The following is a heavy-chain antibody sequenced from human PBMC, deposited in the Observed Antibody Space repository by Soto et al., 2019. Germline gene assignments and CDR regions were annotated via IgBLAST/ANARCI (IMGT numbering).Heavy chain of an antibody. J-gene: IGHJ1*01. Sequence: PSETLSLTCAVYGGSFSGYYWSWIRQPPGKGLEWIGEINHSGSTNYNPSLKSRVTISVDTSKNQFSLKLSSVTAADTAVYYCARGRVTIFGVVIMSEYFQHWGQGTLVTVSS. CDR2: INHSGST. CDR1: GGSFSGYY. V-gene: IGHV4-34*01. CDR3: ARGRVTIFGVVIMSEYFQH. D-gene: IGHD3-3*01.